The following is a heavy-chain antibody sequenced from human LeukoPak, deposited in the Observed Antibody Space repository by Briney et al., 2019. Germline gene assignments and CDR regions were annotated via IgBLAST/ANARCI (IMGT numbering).Heavy chain of an antibody. Sequence: SQTLSLTCAISGDSVSSKSAAWNWIRQSPSRGLEWLGRTYYRSTWYNDYAVSVKSRITINADTSKNQFSLQLNSVTPEDTAVSYCSRVHKAFDGARDAFDIWGQGTMVTVSS. V-gene: IGHV6-1*01. CDR3: SRVHKAFDGARDAFDI. CDR2: TYYRSTWYN. J-gene: IGHJ3*02. D-gene: IGHD3-10*01. CDR1: GDSVSSKSAA.